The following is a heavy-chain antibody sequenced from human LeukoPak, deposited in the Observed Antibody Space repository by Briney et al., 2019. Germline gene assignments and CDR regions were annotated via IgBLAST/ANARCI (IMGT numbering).Heavy chain of an antibody. CDR1: GYTFTNFH. CDR3: ARSQYYFDY. V-gene: IGHV1-46*01. CDR2: INPSGGST. Sequence: ASVKVSRKASGYTFTNFHTHWVRQAPGQGLEWMGVINPSGGSTSYAQKFQGRVTMTRDTSTSTVYMELNSLRSEDTAVYYCARSQYYFDYWGQGTLVTVSS. J-gene: IGHJ4*02.